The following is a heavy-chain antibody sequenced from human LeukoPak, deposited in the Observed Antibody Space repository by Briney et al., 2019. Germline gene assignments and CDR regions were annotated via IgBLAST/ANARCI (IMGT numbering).Heavy chain of an antibody. CDR3: ARQLGGSGSY. V-gene: IGHV3-7*01. J-gene: IGHJ4*02. Sequence: GGSLRLSCAASGFTFNSYWMSWVRQAPGKGLEWVANIKQDGSEKYYVDSVKGRFTISKDNAKNSVYLQMNSLRAEDTAVYYCARQLGGSGSYWGQGTLVTVSS. CDR1: GFTFNSYW. CDR2: IKQDGSEK. D-gene: IGHD3-10*01.